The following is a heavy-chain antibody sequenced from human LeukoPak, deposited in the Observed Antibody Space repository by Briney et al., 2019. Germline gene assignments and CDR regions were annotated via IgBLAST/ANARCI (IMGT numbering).Heavy chain of an antibody. J-gene: IGHJ4*02. D-gene: IGHD3-10*01. CDR1: GFTFSSYG. V-gene: IGHV3-33*01. Sequence: PGGSLRLSCAASGFTFSSYGMHWVRQAPGKGLEWVAVIWYDGSDKYYADSVKGRFTISRDNSKNTLYLQMNSLRAEDTAVYYCARRYGSGSYAPSDYWGQGTLVTVSS. CDR2: IWYDGSDK. CDR3: ARRYGSGSYAPSDY.